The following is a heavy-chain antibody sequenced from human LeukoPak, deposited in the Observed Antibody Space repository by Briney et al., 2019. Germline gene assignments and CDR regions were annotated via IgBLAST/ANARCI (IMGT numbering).Heavy chain of an antibody. J-gene: IGHJ4*02. CDR2: ISSSSSTI. Sequence: PGGSLRLSCAASGFTFSSYSMNWVRQAPGKGLEWVSYISSSSSTIYYADSVKGRFTISRDNAKNSLYLQMNSLRAEDTAVYCCARTRRGFCSSSCVGRFDYWGQGTLVTVSS. CDR1: GFTFSSYS. CDR3: ARTRRGFCSSSCVGRFDY. D-gene: IGHD6-13*01. V-gene: IGHV3-48*01.